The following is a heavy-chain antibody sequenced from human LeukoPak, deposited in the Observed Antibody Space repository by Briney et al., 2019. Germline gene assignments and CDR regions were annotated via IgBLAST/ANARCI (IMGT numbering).Heavy chain of an antibody. J-gene: IGHJ1*01. CDR2: ISSSSSYI. Sequence: GGSLRLSCAASGFTFSSYSMNWVRQAPGKGLEWVSSISSSSSYIYYADSVKGRFTISRDNAKNSLYLQMNSLRAEDTAVYYYARGPSTYYYDSSGYYSPAEYFQHWGQGTLVTVSS. CDR3: ARGPSTYYYDSSGYYSPAEYFQH. CDR1: GFTFSSYS. V-gene: IGHV3-21*01. D-gene: IGHD3-22*01.